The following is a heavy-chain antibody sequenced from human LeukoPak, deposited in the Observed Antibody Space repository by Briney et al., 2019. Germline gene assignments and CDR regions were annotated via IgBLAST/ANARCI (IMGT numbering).Heavy chain of an antibody. CDR3: STTIRGWYGVGDY. J-gene: IGHJ4*02. CDR2: SSYSGST. Sequence: SETLSLTCTVSCGSISSSSYSWGWIRQPPGKGLEYIGSSSYSGSTYYNPSLKSRVTISVDTSKNQSSLNLNSVTAADTAVYYCSTTIRGWYGVGDYWGQGVLVTVSS. D-gene: IGHD6-19*01. CDR1: CGSISSSSYS. V-gene: IGHV4-39*01.